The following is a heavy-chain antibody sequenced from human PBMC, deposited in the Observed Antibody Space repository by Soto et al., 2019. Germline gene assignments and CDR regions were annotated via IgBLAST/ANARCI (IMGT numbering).Heavy chain of an antibody. CDR2: IKQDGSEK. CDR1: GFTFSSYW. CDR3: ARGYCSGGSCYSLPPLNYMDV. D-gene: IGHD2-15*01. Sequence: GGSLRLSCAASGFTFSSYWMSWVRQAPGKGLEWVANIKQDGSEKYYVDSVKGRFTISRDNAKNSLYLQMNSLRAEDTAVYYCARGYCSGGSCYSLPPLNYMDVWGKGTTVTVSS. J-gene: IGHJ6*03. V-gene: IGHV3-7*01.